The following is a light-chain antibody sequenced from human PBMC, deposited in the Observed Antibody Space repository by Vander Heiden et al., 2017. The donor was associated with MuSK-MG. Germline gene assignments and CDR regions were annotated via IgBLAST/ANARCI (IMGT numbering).Light chain of an antibody. V-gene: IGKV3D-15*01. CDR1: HSVDSD. CDR2: GAS. Sequence: ETVMTQSPGPLSVSTGDRVTLSCRASHSVDSDLAWFHQRPGQAPRLLVHGASTTATGIPDRFIGSGFGTDFTLTITSRQSEDSGVYFCQQYKNWPPWTFGQGTRVEIK. J-gene: IGKJ1*01. CDR3: QQYKNWPPWT.